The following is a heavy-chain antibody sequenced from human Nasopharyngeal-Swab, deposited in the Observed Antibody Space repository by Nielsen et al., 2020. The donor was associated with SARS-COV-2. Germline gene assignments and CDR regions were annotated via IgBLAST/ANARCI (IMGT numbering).Heavy chain of an antibody. J-gene: IGHJ6*02. Sequence: WIRQPPGEGLEWIGYIYYSGSTYYNPSLKSRVTISVDTSKNQFSLKLSSVTAADTAVYYCARDRTDYDILTGWSYYGMDVWGQGTTVTVSS. CDR2: IYYSGST. V-gene: IGHV4-31*02. D-gene: IGHD3-9*01. CDR3: ARDRTDYDILTGWSYYGMDV.